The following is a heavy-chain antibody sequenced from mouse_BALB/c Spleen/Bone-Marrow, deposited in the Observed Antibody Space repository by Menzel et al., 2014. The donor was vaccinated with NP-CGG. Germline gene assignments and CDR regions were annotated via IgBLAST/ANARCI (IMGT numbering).Heavy chain of an antibody. CDR3: SPGFAY. CDR1: GFTFSNYW. V-gene: IGHV6-6*02. CDR2: ISLKSNNYAT. J-gene: IGHJ3*01. Sequence: EVHLVESGGGLVQPGGSMKLSCVASGFTFSNYWMNWVRQSPEKGLEWVADISLKSNNYATHYAETVKGRFTISRDDYKRSVYLQMNNLRDEDTGIYYCSPGFAYWGQGTLVTVSS.